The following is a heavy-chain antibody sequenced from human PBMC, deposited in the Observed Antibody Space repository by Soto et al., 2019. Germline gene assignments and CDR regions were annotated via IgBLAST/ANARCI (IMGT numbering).Heavy chain of an antibody. J-gene: IGHJ4*02. CDR2: IKQDGSEK. CDR1: GFTFSSYW. CDR3: ARDYYDDSGSPVDY. D-gene: IGHD3-22*01. V-gene: IGHV3-7*05. Sequence: GGSLRLSCAASGFTFSSYWMSWVRQAPGKGLEWVANIKQDGSEKDYVDSVQGRFTISRDNAKNSLFLQMNSLRAEDTAVYYCARDYYDDSGSPVDYRGQGTLVTVSS.